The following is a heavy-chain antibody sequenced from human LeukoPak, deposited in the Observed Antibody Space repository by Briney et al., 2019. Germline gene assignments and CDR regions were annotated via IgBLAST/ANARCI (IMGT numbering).Heavy chain of an antibody. CDR1: GGSISSGGYY. CDR2: IYYSGST. Sequence: SQTLSLTCTVSGGSISSGGYYWSWIRQHPGKGLEWIGYIYYSGSTYYNPSLKSRVTISVDTSKNQFSLKLSSVTAADTAVYYCARGLSTNHDYYYGMDVWGQGTTVTVSS. D-gene: IGHD1-1*01. J-gene: IGHJ6*02. V-gene: IGHV4-31*03. CDR3: ARGLSTNHDYYYGMDV.